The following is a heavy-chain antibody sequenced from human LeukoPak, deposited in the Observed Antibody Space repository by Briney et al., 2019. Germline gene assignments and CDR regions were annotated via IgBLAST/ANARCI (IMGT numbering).Heavy chain of an antibody. Sequence: SETLSLTCAVSGASLSGYYWSWIHQSPGKGLEWIGEINHGGFTNYNPPLKGRVTISVDTSRNQIALRLSSLTAADTAVYFCARSHLWPSGTFDIWGQGTVVAVSS. CDR3: ARSHLWPSGTFDI. CDR2: INHGGFT. V-gene: IGHV4-34*01. CDR1: GASLSGYY. D-gene: IGHD5-18*01. J-gene: IGHJ3*02.